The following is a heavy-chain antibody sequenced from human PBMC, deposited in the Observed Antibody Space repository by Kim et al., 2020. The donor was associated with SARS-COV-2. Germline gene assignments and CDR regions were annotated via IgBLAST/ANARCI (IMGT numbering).Heavy chain of an antibody. D-gene: IGHD6-13*01. J-gene: IGHJ3*02. CDR3: ARDLSGTSAFDI. V-gene: IGHV4-59*13. CDR1: GGSISNYY. Sequence: SETLSLTCTVSGGSISNYYWRWIRQPPGKGLEWIGYIYYSGSTSYNPSLKSRVTMSVDTSKNHFSLKLTSVTAADTAVYYCARDLSGTSAFDIWGLGTMVTVSS. CDR2: IYYSGST.